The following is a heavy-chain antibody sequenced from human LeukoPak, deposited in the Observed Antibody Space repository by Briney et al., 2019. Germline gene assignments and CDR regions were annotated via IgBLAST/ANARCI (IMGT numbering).Heavy chain of an antibody. CDR2: ISGSGAGGAVGAT. D-gene: IGHD2-15*01. CDR3: ARDHCSGGSCFPRYYYYYGMDV. V-gene: IGHV3-23*01. J-gene: IGHJ6*02. CDR1: GFTFSNYA. Sequence: PGGSLRLSCAASGFTFSNYAMSWVRQAPGKGLEWVSIISGSGAGGAVGATYYADSVKGRFTISRDNSKNTLYLQMNSLRAEDTAVYYCARDHCSGGSCFPRYYYYYGMDVWGQGTTVTVSS.